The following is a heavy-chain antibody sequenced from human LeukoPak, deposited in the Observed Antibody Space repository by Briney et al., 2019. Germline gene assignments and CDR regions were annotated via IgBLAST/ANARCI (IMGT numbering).Heavy chain of an antibody. CDR1: GFTFSSYW. V-gene: IGHV3-74*01. D-gene: IGHD3-10*01. J-gene: IGHJ4*02. Sequence: SGGSLRLPCAASGFTFSSYWMHWVRQAPGKGLVWVSRINSDGSSTSYADSVKGRFTISRDNAKNTLYLQMNSLRAEDTAVYYCARDISEFNGGPTFDYWGQGTLVTVSS. CDR2: INSDGSST. CDR3: ARDISEFNGGPTFDY.